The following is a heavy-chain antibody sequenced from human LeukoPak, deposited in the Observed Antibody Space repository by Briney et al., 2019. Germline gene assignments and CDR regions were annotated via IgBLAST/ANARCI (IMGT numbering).Heavy chain of an antibody. CDR1: GGSISSSGYY. V-gene: IGHV4-39*01. J-gene: IGHJ4*02. CDR2: IYSSGNT. Sequence: SETLSLTCTVSGGSISSSGYYWGWIRQPPGKGLDWIGRIYSSGNTYYSPSLKSRVTISLDTSKNQFSLRLSSVTAADTAVYYCARHNSGTYLDWGQGNLVTVSS. D-gene: IGHD1-26*01. CDR3: ARHNSGTYLD.